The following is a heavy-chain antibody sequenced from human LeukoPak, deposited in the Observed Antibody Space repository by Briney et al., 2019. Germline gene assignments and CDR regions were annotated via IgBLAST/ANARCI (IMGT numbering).Heavy chain of an antibody. J-gene: IGHJ4*02. CDR1: GGSISSGGYY. V-gene: IGHV4-31*03. Sequence: SQTLSLTCTVSGGSISSGGYYWSWIRQHPGKGLEWIGYIYYSGSTYYNPSLKSRVTISVDTSKNQFSLKLSSATAADTAVYYCARGSIAAADFDYWGQGTLVTVSS. CDR2: IYYSGST. D-gene: IGHD6-13*01. CDR3: ARGSIAAADFDY.